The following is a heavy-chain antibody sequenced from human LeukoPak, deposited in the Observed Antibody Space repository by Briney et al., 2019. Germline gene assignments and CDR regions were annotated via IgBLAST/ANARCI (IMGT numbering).Heavy chain of an antibody. CDR3: ARDDDPRFLTYFDY. J-gene: IGHJ4*02. D-gene: IGHD1-1*01. V-gene: IGHV3-30-3*01. CDR2: ISYDGSKK. Sequence: GGSLRLSCAASGFTFSSYAMHWVRQAPGKGVEWVAVISYDGSKKYYADSVKGRFTISRDNSKNTLYLQMNSLRAEDTAVYYCARDDDPRFLTYFDYWGQGTLVTVSS. CDR1: GFTFSSYA.